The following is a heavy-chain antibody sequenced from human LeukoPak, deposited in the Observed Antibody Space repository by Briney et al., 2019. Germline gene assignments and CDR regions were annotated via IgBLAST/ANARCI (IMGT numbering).Heavy chain of an antibody. V-gene: IGHV5-51*01. CDR2: IYPGDSDT. CDR3: ARWLPENNYYYYYGMDV. J-gene: IGHJ6*02. D-gene: IGHD5-12*01. CDR1: GYSFTSYW. Sequence: PGESLKISCKGSGYSFTSYWSGWVRQMPGKGLERMGIIYPGDSDTRYSPSFQGQVTISADKSISTAYLQWSSLKASDTAMYYCARWLPENNYYYYYGMDVWGQGTTVTVSS.